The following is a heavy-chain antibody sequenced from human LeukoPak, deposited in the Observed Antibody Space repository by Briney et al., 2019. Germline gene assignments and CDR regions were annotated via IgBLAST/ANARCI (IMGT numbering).Heavy chain of an antibody. V-gene: IGHV4-38-2*02. J-gene: IGHJ5*02. CDR3: AREGVDCSSTSCYFTWFDP. CDR1: GYSISSGYY. D-gene: IGHD2-2*01. CDR2: IYHSGST. Sequence: PSETLSLTCTVSGYSISSGYYWGWIRQPPGKGLEWIGSIYHSGSTYYNPSLKSRVTISVDTSKNQFSLKLSSVTAADTAVYYCAREGVDCSSTSCYFTWFDPWGQGTLVTVSS.